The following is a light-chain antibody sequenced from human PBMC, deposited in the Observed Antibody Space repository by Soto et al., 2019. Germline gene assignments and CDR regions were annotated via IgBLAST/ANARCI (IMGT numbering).Light chain of an antibody. Sequence: NFMLTQPHSVSESPGKTVTISCTGSGGSIATNYVQWHQQRPGSAPTTVIYEDDKRPSGVPDRFSGSIDRSSNSASLIISGRKTEDEADYDCQSHDSTNVVFGRGTKLTVL. CDR1: GGSIATNY. J-gene: IGLJ2*01. CDR3: QSHDSTNVV. V-gene: IGLV6-57*02. CDR2: EDD.